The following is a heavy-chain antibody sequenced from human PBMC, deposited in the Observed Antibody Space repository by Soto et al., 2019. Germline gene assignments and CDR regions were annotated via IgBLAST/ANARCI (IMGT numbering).Heavy chain of an antibody. Sequence: SETLSLTCTVSGGSISSYYWSWIRQPPGKGLEWIAYIYNGGTTNYNPSLKSRLTISLDTSKNQFSLKLSSVTAADTAVYFCARGGPSSKWLDPWGQGIQVTVSS. CDR3: ARGGPSSKWLDP. CDR2: IYNGGTT. CDR1: GGSISSYY. V-gene: IGHV4-59*01. J-gene: IGHJ5*02.